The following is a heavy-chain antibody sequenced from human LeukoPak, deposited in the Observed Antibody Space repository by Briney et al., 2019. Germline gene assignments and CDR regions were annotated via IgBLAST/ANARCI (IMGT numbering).Heavy chain of an antibody. V-gene: IGHV3-15*01. D-gene: IGHD4-17*01. CDR3: TKSYGDYQYDY. Sequence: GGSLRLSCAASGFTFSNAWMSWVRQAPGKGLEWVGRIKSKTDGGTTDYAAPVKGRFTISRDDSKNTLYLQMNSLKTEDTAVYYCTKSYGDYQYDYWGQGTLVTVSS. J-gene: IGHJ4*02. CDR2: IKSKTDGGTT. CDR1: GFTFSNAW.